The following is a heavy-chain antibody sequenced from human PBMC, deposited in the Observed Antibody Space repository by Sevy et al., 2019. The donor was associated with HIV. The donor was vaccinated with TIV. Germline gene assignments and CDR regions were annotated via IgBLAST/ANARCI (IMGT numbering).Heavy chain of an antibody. V-gene: IGHV4-39*01. CDR1: GGSISSSSYY. Sequence: SETLSLTCTVSGGSISSSSYYWGWIRQPPGKGLEWIGSIYYSGSTYYNPSLKSRVTISVATSKNQFSLKLSSVTAADTAVYYCARTGIAAPFDYWGQGTLVTVSS. CDR3: ARTGIAAPFDY. CDR2: IYYSGST. J-gene: IGHJ4*02. D-gene: IGHD6-13*01.